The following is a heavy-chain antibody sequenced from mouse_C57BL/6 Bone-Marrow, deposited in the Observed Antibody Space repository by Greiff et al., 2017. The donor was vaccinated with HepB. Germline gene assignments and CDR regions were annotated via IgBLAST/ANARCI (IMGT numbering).Heavy chain of an antibody. CDR2: IDPNSGGT. Sequence: QVQLQQPGAELVKPGASVKLSCKASGYTFTSYWMHWVKQRPGRGLEWIGRIDPNSGGTRYNEKFKSKATLTVDKPSSTAYMQLSSLTSEDSAVYYCARNYGSSYGWGMDYWGQGTSVTVSS. CDR3: ARNYGSSYGWGMDY. V-gene: IGHV1-72*01. CDR1: GYTFTSYW. J-gene: IGHJ4*01. D-gene: IGHD1-1*01.